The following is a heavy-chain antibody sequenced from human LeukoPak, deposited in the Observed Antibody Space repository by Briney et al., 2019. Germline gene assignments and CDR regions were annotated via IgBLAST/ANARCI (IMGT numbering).Heavy chain of an antibody. Sequence: ASVKVSCKASGYTFTSYGISWVRQAPGQGLEWVGWISSYSGSTEYALKLQGRVTMTTETSTNTAYMELRSLRSDDTAVYYCARGATTDYWGQGTLVTVSS. CDR3: ARGATTDY. J-gene: IGHJ4*02. V-gene: IGHV1-18*01. D-gene: IGHD1-26*01. CDR1: GYTFTSYG. CDR2: ISSYSGST.